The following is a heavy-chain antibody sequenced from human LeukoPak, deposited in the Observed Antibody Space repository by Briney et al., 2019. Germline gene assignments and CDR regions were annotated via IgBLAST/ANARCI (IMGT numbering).Heavy chain of an antibody. CDR2: ISSDGSTT. Sequence: PGGSLRLSCAASGFTFSSYWMHWVRQGPGKGLVWVSRISSDGSTTSYADSVKGRFTISRDNAKNTLFLQMSSLRAEDTAVYYCAKSPAIGDGGYWGQGTLVTVSS. D-gene: IGHD3-16*01. CDR3: AKSPAIGDGGY. V-gene: IGHV3-74*01. J-gene: IGHJ4*02. CDR1: GFTFSSYW.